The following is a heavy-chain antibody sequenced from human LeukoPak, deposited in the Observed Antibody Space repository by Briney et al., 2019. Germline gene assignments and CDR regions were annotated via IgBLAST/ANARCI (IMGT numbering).Heavy chain of an antibody. CDR3: TTGLYYDFWSGYQKFDY. Sequence: GGSLRLSCAASGFTFSNAWMSWVRQAPGKGLEWVGRIKSKTDGGTTDYAAPVKGRFTISRDDSKNTLYLQMNSLKTEDTAVYYCTTGLYYDFWSGYQKFDYWGQGTLVTVSS. J-gene: IGHJ4*02. D-gene: IGHD3-3*01. CDR1: GFTFSNAW. V-gene: IGHV3-15*01. CDR2: IKSKTDGGTT.